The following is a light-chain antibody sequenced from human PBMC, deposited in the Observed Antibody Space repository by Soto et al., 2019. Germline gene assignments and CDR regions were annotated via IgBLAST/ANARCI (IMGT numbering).Light chain of an antibody. CDR2: DVT. J-gene: IGLJ2*01. CDR1: SSDVGGYNY. Sequence: QSALTQPRSVSGSPGQSVTISCTGTSSDVGGYNYVSWYQQHPGKAPKLMIYDVTKRPSGVPDRFSGSKSANTASLSISGLQAEDEADYYCCSYAGTYTLMLFGGGTKVTVL. CDR3: CSYAGTYTLML. V-gene: IGLV2-11*01.